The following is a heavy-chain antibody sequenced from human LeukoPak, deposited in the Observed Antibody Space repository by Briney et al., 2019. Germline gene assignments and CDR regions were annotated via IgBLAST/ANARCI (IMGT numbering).Heavy chain of an antibody. D-gene: IGHD3-22*01. CDR1: GGSISSGDYY. V-gene: IGHV4-30-4*01. CDR3: ARESPPYYYDSSGYRTAYYFDY. Sequence: PSETLSLTCTVSGGSISSGDYYWSWIRQPPGKGLEWIGYIYYSGSTYYNPSLKSRATISVDTSKNQFSLKLSSVTAADTAVYYCARESPPYYYDSSGYRTAYYFDYWGQGTLVTVSS. J-gene: IGHJ4*02. CDR2: IYYSGST.